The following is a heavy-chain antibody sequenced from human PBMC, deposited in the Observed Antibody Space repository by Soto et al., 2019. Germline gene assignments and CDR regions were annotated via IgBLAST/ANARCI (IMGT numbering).Heavy chain of an antibody. CDR3: ASVEVPAATEGAFDI. D-gene: IGHD2-2*01. CDR2: IYYSGST. V-gene: IGHV4-39*01. Sequence: QLQLQESGPGLVKPSETLSLTCTVSGGSISSSSYYWGWIRQPPGKGLEWIGSIYYSGSTYYNPSLKSRVTISVDTSKNQFSLKLSSVTAADTAVYYCASVEVPAATEGAFDIWGQGTMVTVSS. J-gene: IGHJ3*02. CDR1: GGSISSSSYY.